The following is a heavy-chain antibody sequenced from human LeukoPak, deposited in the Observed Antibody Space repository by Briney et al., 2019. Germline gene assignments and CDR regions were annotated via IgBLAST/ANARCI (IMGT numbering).Heavy chain of an antibody. CDR1: GYTLTELS. D-gene: IGHD2-15*01. CDR3: ATDSTGLYCSGGSCYSGWYYGMDV. J-gene: IGHJ6*02. Sequence: ASVTVSCKVSGYTLTELSMHWVRQAPGKGLEWMGGFDPEDGETIYAQKFQGRVTMTQDTSTGTAYMELSSLRSEDTAVYYCATDSTGLYCSGGSCYSGWYYGMDVWGQGTTVTVSS. V-gene: IGHV1-24*01. CDR2: FDPEDGET.